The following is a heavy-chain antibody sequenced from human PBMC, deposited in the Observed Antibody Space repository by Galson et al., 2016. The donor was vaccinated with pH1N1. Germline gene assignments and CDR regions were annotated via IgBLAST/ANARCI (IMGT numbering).Heavy chain of an antibody. CDR3: ARILGYNYGRVHY. Sequence: SVKVSCKAYGDSFNNYAISWVRQAPGQGLQWVGGIIPTLGIVNVAQSFQGRVTITADTSTNTAHMELSSLRSEDTAVNYCARILGYNYGRVHYWGQGTHVTVSS. CDR2: IIPTLGIV. J-gene: IGHJ4*02. V-gene: IGHV1-69*10. CDR1: GDSFNNYA. D-gene: IGHD5-18*01.